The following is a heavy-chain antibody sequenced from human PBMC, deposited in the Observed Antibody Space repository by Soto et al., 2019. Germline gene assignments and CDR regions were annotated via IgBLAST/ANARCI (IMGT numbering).Heavy chain of an antibody. J-gene: IGHJ6*02. CDR3: ARGFTYYDFWSGYPLWARPTTNDYGMDV. Sequence: SETLSLTCTVSGGSISSGDYYWSWIRQPPGKGLEWIGYIYYSGSTYYNPSLKSRVTISVDTPKNQFSLKLSSVTAADTAVYYCARGFTYYDFWSGYPLWARPTTNDYGMDVWGQGTTVTVSS. CDR1: GGSISSGDYY. CDR2: IYYSGST. V-gene: IGHV4-30-4*01. D-gene: IGHD3-3*01.